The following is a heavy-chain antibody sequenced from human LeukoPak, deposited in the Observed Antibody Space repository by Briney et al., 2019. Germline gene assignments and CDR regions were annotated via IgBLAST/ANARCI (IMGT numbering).Heavy chain of an antibody. CDR3: ASDWGLTRGSGISAFDI. Sequence: PSETLSLTCTVSGGSISSNYWSWIRQPPGKGLEWIGYIYHSGSTSYNPSLKSRVTFSVDTSKNQFSLKLNSVTAADTAVYYCASDWGLTRGSGISAFDIWGQGTRVTVSS. J-gene: IGHJ3*02. V-gene: IGHV4-59*01. CDR2: IYHSGST. D-gene: IGHD3-10*01. CDR1: GGSISSNY.